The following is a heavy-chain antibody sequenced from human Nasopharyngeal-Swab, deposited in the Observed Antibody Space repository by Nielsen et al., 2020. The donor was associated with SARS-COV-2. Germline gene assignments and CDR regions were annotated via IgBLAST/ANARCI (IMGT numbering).Heavy chain of an antibody. D-gene: IGHD2-15*01. CDR3: ARAVHCSGDSCYWRYFDY. Sequence: WIRQPPGKGLEWVSAISGSGGSTYYADSVKGRFTISRDNAKNSLSLQMNSLRAEDTAIYYCARAVHCSGDSCYWRYFDYWGRGTLVTVSS. J-gene: IGHJ4*02. CDR2: ISGSGGST. V-gene: IGHV3-48*03.